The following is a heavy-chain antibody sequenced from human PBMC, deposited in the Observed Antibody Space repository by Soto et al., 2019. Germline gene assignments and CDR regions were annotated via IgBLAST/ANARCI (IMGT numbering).Heavy chain of an antibody. J-gene: IGHJ2*01. CDR3: TCLEDNTVMAYWHFGL. V-gene: IGHV3-73*02. Sequence: EVQLVESGGGLVQPGGSLKLSCAASGFTFSDASMNWVRQASGKGLEWVGLVRSKTDNYATAYAASVRDRFTIARDDSKSSAYLQMNSLKTEDTAVYYCTCLEDNTVMAYWHFGLWGRGTLVTVSS. D-gene: IGHD4-17*01. CDR2: VRSKTDNYAT. CDR1: GFTFSDAS.